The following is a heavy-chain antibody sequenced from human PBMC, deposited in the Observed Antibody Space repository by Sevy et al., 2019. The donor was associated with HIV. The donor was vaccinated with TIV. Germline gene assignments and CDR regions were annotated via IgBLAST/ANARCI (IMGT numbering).Heavy chain of an antibody. D-gene: IGHD6-19*01. V-gene: IGHV3-23*01. Sequence: GSLRLSCAASGLTLKNYAMNWVRQAPGKGLEWVSGITGSGGSTYYADSMRGRFTISRDNFKNTLYLQMNSLTAEDTAVYYCAKEVYSSGNYYYDYWGQGTLVTVSS. CDR2: ITGSGGST. J-gene: IGHJ4*02. CDR3: AKEVYSSGNYYYDY. CDR1: GLTLKNYA.